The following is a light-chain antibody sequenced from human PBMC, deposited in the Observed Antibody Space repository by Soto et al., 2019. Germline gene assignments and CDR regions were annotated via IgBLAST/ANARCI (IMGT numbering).Light chain of an antibody. CDR2: AAS. V-gene: IGKV1-39*01. Sequence: DIQMTQSPSSLSASVGDRVTITCRASQIINSYLNWYQKKPGKAPKLLLYAASSLHSGVPTRFRGSESGTDFTLTISSLQPEDVATYYCQQRGTFGLGTKVEI. CDR1: QIINSY. CDR3: QQRGT. J-gene: IGKJ1*01.